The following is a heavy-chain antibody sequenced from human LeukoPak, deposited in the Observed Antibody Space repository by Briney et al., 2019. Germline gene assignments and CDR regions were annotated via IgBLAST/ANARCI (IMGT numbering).Heavy chain of an antibody. Sequence: PSETLSLTCGVSGGSISHTNWWSWVRQPPGQGLEWIGEISLTGLTHYNPSLESRVTVSLDKSKNQLSLNLTSVTAADTAVYYCSRENGAFSPFGYWGQGTLVTVLS. V-gene: IGHV4-4*02. CDR1: GGSISHTNW. CDR2: ISLTGLT. D-gene: IGHD2-8*01. J-gene: IGHJ4*02. CDR3: SRENGAFSPFGY.